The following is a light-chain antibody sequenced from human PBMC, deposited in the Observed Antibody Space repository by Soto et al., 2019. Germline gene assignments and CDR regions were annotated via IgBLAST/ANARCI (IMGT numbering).Light chain of an antibody. V-gene: IGKV3D-20*02. CDR3: QQRSNWPPST. CDR1: QSVGSGY. J-gene: IGKJ1*01. CDR2: GAS. Sequence: EIVLTQSPGTLSLSPGERATLSCRASQSVGSGYLAWYQQKPGQAPRLLIYGASSRATGIPDRFSGSGSGTDFTLTISSLEPEDFAVYYCQQRSNWPPSTFGQGTKVDI.